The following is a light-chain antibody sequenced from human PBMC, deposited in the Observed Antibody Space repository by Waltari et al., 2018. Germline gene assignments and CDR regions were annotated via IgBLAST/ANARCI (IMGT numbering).Light chain of an antibody. J-gene: IGLJ7*01. Sequence: QSVLTQPPSVSAAPGQRVTIPCSGGSPNIWNKYVSWYRHFPGTAPKLLIYEDTERPSGIPGRFSGSKSGTSATLDITGLQAGDEADYYCGTWDSSLSGAVFGGGTHLTVL. CDR2: EDT. CDR1: SPNIWNKY. V-gene: IGLV1-51*02. CDR3: GTWDSSLSGAV.